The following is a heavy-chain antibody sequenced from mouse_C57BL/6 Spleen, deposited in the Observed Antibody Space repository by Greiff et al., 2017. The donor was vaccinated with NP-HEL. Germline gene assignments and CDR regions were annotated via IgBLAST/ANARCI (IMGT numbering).Heavy chain of an antibody. CDR1: GYTFTSYT. J-gene: IGHJ4*01. CDR2: INPSSGFT. Sequence: VQLQQSGAELARPGASVKMSCKASGYTFTSYTMHWVKQRPGQGLEWIGYINPSSGFTKYNQKFKDKATLTADKSSSTAYMQLSSLTSEDSAVYYCARSPYDYDIYYYAMDDWGQGTSVTVSS. D-gene: IGHD2-4*01. CDR3: ARSPYDYDIYYYAMDD. V-gene: IGHV1-4*01.